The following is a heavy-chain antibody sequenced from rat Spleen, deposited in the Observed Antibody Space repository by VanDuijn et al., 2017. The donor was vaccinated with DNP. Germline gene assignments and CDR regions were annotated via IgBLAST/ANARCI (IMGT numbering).Heavy chain of an antibody. V-gene: IGHV5-19*01. CDR1: GFTFSNFG. J-gene: IGHJ2*01. Sequence: EVQLVESGGGLVQPGRSLKLSCAASGFTFSNFGLHWIRQAPTKGLEWVSSISPSGGSTYYPDSVKGRFTFSRDNAKSTLNLQMDSLRSEDTATYYCASRAPGDYFYGGYFDYWGQGVMVTVSS. CDR3: ASRAPGDYFYGGYFDY. D-gene: IGHD1-6*01. CDR2: ISPSGGST.